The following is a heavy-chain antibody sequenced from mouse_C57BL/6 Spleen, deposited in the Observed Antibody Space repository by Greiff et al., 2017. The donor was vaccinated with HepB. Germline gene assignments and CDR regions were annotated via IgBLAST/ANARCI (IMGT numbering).Heavy chain of an antibody. Sequence: VQLQESGAELARPGASVKLSCKASGYTFTSYGISWVKQRTGQGLEWIGEIYPRSGNTYYNEKFKGKATLTADKSSSTAYMELRSLTSEDSAVYFCARSDYGSGFDYWGQGTTLTVSS. CDR2: IYPRSGNT. D-gene: IGHD1-1*01. V-gene: IGHV1-81*01. CDR1: GYTFTSYG. J-gene: IGHJ2*01. CDR3: ARSDYGSGFDY.